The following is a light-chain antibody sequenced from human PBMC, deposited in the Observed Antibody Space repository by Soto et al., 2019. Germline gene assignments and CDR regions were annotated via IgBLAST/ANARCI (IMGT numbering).Light chain of an antibody. CDR3: LQVKNFPRT. CDR2: AAS. V-gene: IGKV1-17*03. CDR1: QGISNY. Sequence: DIQMTQSPSAMSASVGDRVTITCRASQGISNYLAWFQQRPGRAPKYLIQAASILQSGFPSRFSATGSGTDFTLTIDSLQPEDFATYYCLQVKNFPRTFGQGTKLEIK. J-gene: IGKJ1*01.